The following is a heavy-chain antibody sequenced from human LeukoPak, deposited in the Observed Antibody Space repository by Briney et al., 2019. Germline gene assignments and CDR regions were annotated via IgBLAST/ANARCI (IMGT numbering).Heavy chain of an antibody. V-gene: IGHV3-11*05. CDR1: GFTFSDC. Sequence: PGGSLRLSCAASGFTFSDCMNWVRQAPGKGLEWISYIGIDSGNTNYADSVKGRFTISRDNAKNSLYLQMNSLRAEDAAVYYCARGGRYSSSWYVGYWGQGTLVTVSS. CDR3: ARGGRYSSSWYVGY. J-gene: IGHJ4*02. CDR2: IGIDSGNT. D-gene: IGHD6-13*01.